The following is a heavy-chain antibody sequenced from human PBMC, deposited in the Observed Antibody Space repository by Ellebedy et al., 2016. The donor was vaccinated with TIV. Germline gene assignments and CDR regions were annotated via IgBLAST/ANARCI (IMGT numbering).Heavy chain of an antibody. CDR3: ARSSDAARLNFDY. CDR2: TYYSSKWYK. J-gene: IGHJ4*02. D-gene: IGHD6-6*01. CDR1: GDSVSSGA. Sequence: SQTLSLTCAISGDSVSSGAWNWIRQSPSRGLEWLGRTYYSSKWYKDYAVSVKSRITINLDTSNNQFSLQLSSVTPEDTAVYYCARSSDAARLNFDYWGQGTLVTVSS. V-gene: IGHV6-1*01.